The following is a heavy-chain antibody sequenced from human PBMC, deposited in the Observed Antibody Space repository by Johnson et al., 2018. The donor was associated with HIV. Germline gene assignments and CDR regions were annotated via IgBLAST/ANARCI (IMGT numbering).Heavy chain of an antibody. CDR3: ARTSLEWLLFAFDL. Sequence: QVQLVESGGGVVQPGRSLRLSCAASGFTFSSYAMHWVRQAPGKGLEWVAVISYDGSNKYYADSVKGRFTISRDNSKNTLYLQMNSLRAEDTAVYYCARTSLEWLLFAFDLWGQGTMVTVSS. CDR1: GFTFSSYA. CDR2: ISYDGSNK. J-gene: IGHJ3*01. D-gene: IGHD3-3*01. V-gene: IGHV3-30*14.